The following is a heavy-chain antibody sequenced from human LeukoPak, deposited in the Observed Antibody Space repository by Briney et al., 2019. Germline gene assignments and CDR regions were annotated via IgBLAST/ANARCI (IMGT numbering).Heavy chain of an antibody. CDR1: GFTFSSYA. CDR2: ISGSDSRT. J-gene: IGHJ4*02. V-gene: IGHV3-23*01. Sequence: AGGSLRLSCAASGFTFSSYAMSWVRQAPGGGLEWVSGISGSDSRTYYADSVKGRFTISRDNSKNTLYLQMNNLRSEDTAVYYCAKSPHWELPDYWGQGTLVTVSS. CDR3: AKSPHWELPDY. D-gene: IGHD1-26*01.